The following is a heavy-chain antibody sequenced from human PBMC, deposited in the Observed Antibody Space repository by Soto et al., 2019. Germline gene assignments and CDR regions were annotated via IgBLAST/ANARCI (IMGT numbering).Heavy chain of an antibody. CDR2: IVVGSGNT. CDR1: GFTFTTSA. CDR3: AAESPALRFSEGAYYYYYGMDV. Sequence: QVQLVQSGPEVKKPGTSVKVSCKASGFTFTTSAVQWVRQARGQRLEWIGWIVVGSGNTNYAQKFQERVTITRDMSTSTAYMELSSLRSDDTAVYYCAAESPALRFSEGAYYYYYGMDVWGQGTTVTVPS. V-gene: IGHV1-58*01. J-gene: IGHJ6*02. D-gene: IGHD3-3*01.